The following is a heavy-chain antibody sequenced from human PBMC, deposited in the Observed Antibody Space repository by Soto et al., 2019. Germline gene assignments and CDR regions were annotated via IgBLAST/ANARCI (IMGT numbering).Heavy chain of an antibody. J-gene: IGHJ6*02. CDR2: ISYDGSNK. CDR3: AKDRGITIFGVVIPSGMDV. Sequence: GGSLRLSCAASGFTFSSCGMHWVRQAPGKGLEWVAVISYDGSNKYYADSVKGRFTISRDNSKNTLYLQMNSLRAEDTAVYYCAKDRGITIFGVVIPSGMDVWGQGTTVTVSS. CDR1: GFTFSSCG. V-gene: IGHV3-30*18. D-gene: IGHD3-3*01.